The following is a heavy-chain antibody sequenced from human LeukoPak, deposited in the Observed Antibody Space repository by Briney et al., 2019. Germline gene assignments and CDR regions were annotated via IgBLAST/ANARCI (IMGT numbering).Heavy chain of an antibody. D-gene: IGHD4-23*01. J-gene: IGHJ5*02. CDR1: GGSIRGYF. CDR2: IFYSGST. CDR3: ARHDYGGNSAWFDP. V-gene: IGHV4-59*01. Sequence: SETLSLTCTVSGGSIRGYFWSWIRQPPGKGLEWIGYIFYSGSTYYNPSLMSRVTISVDMPTNQFSLKLTSVTAADTAVYYCARHDYGGNSAWFDPWGQGTLVTVSS.